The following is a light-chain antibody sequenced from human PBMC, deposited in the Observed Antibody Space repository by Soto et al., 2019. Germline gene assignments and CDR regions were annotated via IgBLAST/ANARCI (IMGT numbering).Light chain of an antibody. CDR3: CSYARSTTSVV. J-gene: IGLJ2*01. V-gene: IGLV2-23*01. Sequence: QSVLTQPASVSGSPGQSITISCTGTSSDVGGYNLVSWYQQHPGKAPKLMIYEGGKRPSGVSNRFSGSKSGNTASLTISGLQAEDDAGYYCCSYARSTTSVVFGGGTKLTVL. CDR1: SSDVGGYNL. CDR2: EGG.